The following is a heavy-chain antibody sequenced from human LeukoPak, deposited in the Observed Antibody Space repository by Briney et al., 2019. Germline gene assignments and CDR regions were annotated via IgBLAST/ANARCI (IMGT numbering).Heavy chain of an antibody. Sequence: PSETLSLTCTVSGGSISSYYWSWIRQPPGKGLEWIGYIYYSGSTNYNPSLKSRVTISVDTSKNQFSLKLSSVTAADTAVHYCARAYGSGSAAFDYWGQGTLVTVSS. CDR3: ARAYGSGSAAFDY. CDR2: IYYSGST. CDR1: GGSISSYY. D-gene: IGHD3-10*01. J-gene: IGHJ4*02. V-gene: IGHV4-59*01.